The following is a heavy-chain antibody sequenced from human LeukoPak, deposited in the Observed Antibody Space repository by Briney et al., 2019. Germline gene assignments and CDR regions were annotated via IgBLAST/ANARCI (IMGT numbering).Heavy chain of an antibody. Sequence: GGSLRLSCAASGFTFSNYAMHWVRQAPGKGLEWVAIISYDGSIKYYADFVKGRFTISRDNSKNTLYLQLNILRTEDTAMFFCAGEGTGEGGYYYYYMDVWGKGTTVTVSS. D-gene: IGHD3/OR15-3a*01. CDR3: AGEGTGEGGYYYYYMDV. CDR2: ISYDGSIK. CDR1: GFTFSNYA. V-gene: IGHV3-30*01. J-gene: IGHJ6*03.